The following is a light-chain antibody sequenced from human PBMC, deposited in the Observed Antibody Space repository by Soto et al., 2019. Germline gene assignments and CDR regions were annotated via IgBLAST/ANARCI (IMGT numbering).Light chain of an antibody. V-gene: IGKV1-5*03. Sequence: DIQVTQSPSTLSASIGDRVTITYRASHGISSWLAWYQQKPGKAPKLLIYKASSLESGVPARFSGSGSGTDFTLTISSLQPDDFATYYCQQYNSYPRTFGQGTKVDIK. CDR3: QQYNSYPRT. J-gene: IGKJ1*01. CDR1: HGISSW. CDR2: KAS.